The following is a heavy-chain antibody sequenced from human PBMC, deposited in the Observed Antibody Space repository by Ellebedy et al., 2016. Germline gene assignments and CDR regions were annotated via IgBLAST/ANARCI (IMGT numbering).Heavy chain of an antibody. CDR2: MNPNSGNT. Sequence: ASVKVSXXGSGNTFTSYDINWVRQATGQGLEWMGWMNPNSGNTGYAQKFQGRVTMTRNTSISTAYMELSSLRSEDTAVYYCARPPTVTTLYYYYYMDVWGKGTTVTVSS. CDR1: GNTFTSYD. V-gene: IGHV1-8*01. J-gene: IGHJ6*03. CDR3: ARPPTVTTLYYYYYMDV. D-gene: IGHD4-11*01.